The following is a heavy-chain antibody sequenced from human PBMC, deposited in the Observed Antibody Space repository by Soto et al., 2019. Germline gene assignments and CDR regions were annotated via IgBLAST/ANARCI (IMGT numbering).Heavy chain of an antibody. J-gene: IGHJ4*02. CDR3: ARLTRSEGGYYGQ. Sequence: QVQLQESGPGLVKPSQTLSLTCTVSGGSISSSSYYWSWIRQHPGKGLEWIGYIYYSGSTNYNPSLKSRVTISLDRSKNQFSLKPSSVTAADTAMYYCARLTRSEGGYYGQWGQGTQVTVSS. D-gene: IGHD3-10*01. CDR2: IYYSGST. V-gene: IGHV4-31*03. CDR1: GGSISSSSYY.